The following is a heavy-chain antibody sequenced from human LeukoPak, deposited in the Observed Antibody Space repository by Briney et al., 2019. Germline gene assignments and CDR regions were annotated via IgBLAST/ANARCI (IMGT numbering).Heavy chain of an antibody. CDR2: IYSSGNT. CDR1: GGSITNYY. Sequence: SETLSLTCSLSGGSITNYYWSWIRQPPGKGLEWIAWIYSSGNTDYNPSLRSRVTISVDTSKNQFSLRLSSVTAADTAIYYCASFYGDYRYFDYWGQGTLVTVSS. D-gene: IGHD2/OR15-2a*01. CDR3: ASFYGDYRYFDY. V-gene: IGHV4-4*09. J-gene: IGHJ4*02.